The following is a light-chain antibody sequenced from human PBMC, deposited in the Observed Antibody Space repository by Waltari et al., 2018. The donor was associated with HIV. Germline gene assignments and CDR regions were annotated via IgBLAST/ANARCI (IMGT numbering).Light chain of an antibody. V-gene: IGKV4-1*01. Sequence: DIVMTQSPDSLAVSLGERATIHCMSSQSVLYSPNNKNYLAWYQQKPGQPPRLLIYWASTRESGVPDRFSGSGSRTDFTLTISSLQAEDVAVYYCHQYASPPWTFGQGTKVEIK. CDR1: QSVLYSPNNKNY. J-gene: IGKJ1*01. CDR3: HQYASPPWT. CDR2: WAS.